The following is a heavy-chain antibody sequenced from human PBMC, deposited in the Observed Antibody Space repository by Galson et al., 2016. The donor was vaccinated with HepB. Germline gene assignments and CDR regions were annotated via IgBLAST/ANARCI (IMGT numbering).Heavy chain of an antibody. CDR3: APIRGHFTDGFDY. Sequence: SVKVSCKASGYTLTRYYMHWVRQAPGQGLEWMGIINPSGGSTSYAQKFQGRVTMAGDTSTSTVYLDLGSLRSEDTAVYYCAPIRGHFTDGFDYWGQGTLVTVS. V-gene: IGHV1-46*01. CDR2: INPSGGST. CDR1: GYTLTRYY. J-gene: IGHJ4*02. D-gene: IGHD2-8*01.